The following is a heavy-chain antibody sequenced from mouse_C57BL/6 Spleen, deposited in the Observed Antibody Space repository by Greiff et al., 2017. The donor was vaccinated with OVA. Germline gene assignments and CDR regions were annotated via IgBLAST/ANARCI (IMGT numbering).Heavy chain of an antibody. J-gene: IGHJ1*03. CDR2: IYPGNSDT. V-gene: IGHV1-5*01. CDR1: GYTFTSYW. CDR3: TRSDYYGSSYADWYFDV. Sequence: EVKLVESGTVLARPGASVKMSCKTSGYTFTSYWMHWVKQRPGQGLEWIGAIYPGNSDTSYNQKFKGKAKLTAVTSASTAYMELSSLTNEDSAVYYCTRSDYYGSSYADWYFDVWGTGTTVTVSS. D-gene: IGHD1-1*01.